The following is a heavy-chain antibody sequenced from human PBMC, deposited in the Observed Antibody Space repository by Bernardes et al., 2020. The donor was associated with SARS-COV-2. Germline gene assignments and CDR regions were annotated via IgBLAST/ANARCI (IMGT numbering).Heavy chain of an antibody. Sequence: WESLRLSCASSGFCFNNYAIHWVRQAPGKGLEWVADISYEGSKRNFADSVEGRFTVSRDSAKNMVYLQMNSLRSEDTAMYYCAKARSLFMLYYDDAFDIWGQGTMVIVSS. D-gene: IGHD2-8*01. CDR2: ISYEGSKR. V-gene: IGHV3-30*18. CDR3: AKARSLFMLYYDDAFDI. J-gene: IGHJ3*02. CDR1: GFCFNNYA.